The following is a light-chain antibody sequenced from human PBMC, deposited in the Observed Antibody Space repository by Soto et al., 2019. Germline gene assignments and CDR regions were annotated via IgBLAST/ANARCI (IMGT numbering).Light chain of an antibody. J-gene: IGKJ4*01. CDR2: ATS. Sequence: DIQMTQSPSSVSASVGDRVSITCRASQAINNWLAWYQQKPGKAPKLLIFATSTLQTGVPSRFSGSGSRTDYTLTISSLQPEDFATYYCQQANSFPLTFGGGTKVEFK. V-gene: IGKV1-12*01. CDR3: QQANSFPLT. CDR1: QAINNW.